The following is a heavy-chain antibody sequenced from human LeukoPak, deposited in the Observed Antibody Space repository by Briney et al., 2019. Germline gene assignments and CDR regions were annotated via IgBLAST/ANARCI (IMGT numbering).Heavy chain of an antibody. D-gene: IGHD2-2*01. CDR3: ARVLSISSTSCYSY. CDR2: INSDGSST. CDR1: GFTFSSYW. Sequence: GGSLRLSCAASGFTFSSYWMHWIRQARGKGLVWVSRINSDGSSTSYADSVKGRFTISRDNAKNTLYLQMNSLRAEDTAVYYCARVLSISSTSCYSYWGQGTLVTVSS. J-gene: IGHJ4*02. V-gene: IGHV3-74*01.